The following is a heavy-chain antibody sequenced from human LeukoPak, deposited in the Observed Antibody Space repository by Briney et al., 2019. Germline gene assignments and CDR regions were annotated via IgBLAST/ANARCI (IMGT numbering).Heavy chain of an antibody. CDR1: GYTFTSYG. Sequence: ASVKVSCKAFGYTFTSYGISWVRQAPGQGLEWMGWISAYNGNTNYAQKLQGRVTMTTDTSTSTAYMELRSLRSDDTAVYYCARDLRYFDWLLSPAVLRMDVWGQGTTVTVSS. CDR2: ISAYNGNT. J-gene: IGHJ6*02. D-gene: IGHD3-9*01. V-gene: IGHV1-18*01. CDR3: ARDLRYFDWLLSPAVLRMDV.